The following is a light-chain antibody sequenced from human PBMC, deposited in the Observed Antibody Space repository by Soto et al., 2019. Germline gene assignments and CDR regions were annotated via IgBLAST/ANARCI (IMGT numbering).Light chain of an antibody. CDR2: DAS. CDR1: QDISNY. CDR3: RQYDNLPPWT. Sequence: DIQMTQSPSSLSASVGDRVTITCQASQDISNYLNWYQQKPGKAPKLLIYDASNLEKGVPSRFSGSGSGTDVSFTISSLQPEDISAYYCRQYDNLPPWTFGQGTKVEIK. V-gene: IGKV1-33*01. J-gene: IGKJ1*01.